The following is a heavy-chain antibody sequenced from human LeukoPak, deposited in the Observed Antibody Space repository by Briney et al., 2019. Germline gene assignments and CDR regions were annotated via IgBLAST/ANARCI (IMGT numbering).Heavy chain of an antibody. CDR3: AKDPGDY. CDR2: ISSSSSYI. V-gene: IGHV3-21*04. J-gene: IGHJ4*02. Sequence: GGSLRLFCAASGFTFSSYSMNWVRQAPGKGLEWVSSISSSSSYIYYADSVRGRFTISRDNSKNSLYLQMNSLRTEDTALYYCAKDPGDYWGQGTLVTVSS. CDR1: GFTFSSYS. D-gene: IGHD2-15*01.